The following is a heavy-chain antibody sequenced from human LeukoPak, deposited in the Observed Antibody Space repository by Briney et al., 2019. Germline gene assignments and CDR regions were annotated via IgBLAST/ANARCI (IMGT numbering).Heavy chain of an antibody. CDR2: IIPIFGTA. CDR1: GGTFSSYA. V-gene: IGHV1-69*06. CDR3: ARTLGPTVETHFNY. Sequence: SVKVSCKASGGTFSSYAISWVRQAPGQGLEWMGGIIPIFGTANYAQKFQGRVTITADKSTSTAYMELSSLRSEDTAVYYCARTLGPTVETHFNYWGQGTLVTVSS. D-gene: IGHD4-23*01. J-gene: IGHJ4*02.